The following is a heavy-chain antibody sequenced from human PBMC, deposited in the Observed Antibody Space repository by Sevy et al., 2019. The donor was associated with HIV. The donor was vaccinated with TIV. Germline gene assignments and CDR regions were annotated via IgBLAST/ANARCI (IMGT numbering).Heavy chain of an antibody. J-gene: IGHJ6*02. CDR2: IYYSGST. V-gene: IGHV4-61*01. Sequence: SETLSLTCTVSGGSVSSGSYYWSWIRQPPGKGLEWIGYIYYSGSTNYNPSLKSRVTISVDTSKNQFSLKLSSVTAADMAVYYCARLNCGGDCYSHYGMDVWGQGTTVTVSS. CDR3: ARLNCGGDCYSHYGMDV. CDR1: GGSVSSGSYY. D-gene: IGHD2-21*02.